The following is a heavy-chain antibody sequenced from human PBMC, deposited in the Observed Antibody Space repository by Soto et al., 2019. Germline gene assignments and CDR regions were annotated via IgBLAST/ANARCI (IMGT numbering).Heavy chain of an antibody. Sequence: GGSLRLSCAASGFTFSSYWMSWVRQAPGKGLEWVANIKQDGSEKYYVDSVKGRFTISRDNAKNSLYLQMNSLRAEDTAVYYCAREWYSSSSDFDYWGQGTLVTVSS. CDR2: IKQDGSEK. CDR1: GFTFSSYW. CDR3: AREWYSSSSDFDY. D-gene: IGHD6-6*01. J-gene: IGHJ4*02. V-gene: IGHV3-7*01.